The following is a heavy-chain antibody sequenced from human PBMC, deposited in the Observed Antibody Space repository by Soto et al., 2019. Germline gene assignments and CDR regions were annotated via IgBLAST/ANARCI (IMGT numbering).Heavy chain of an antibody. CDR2: IYYSGST. Sequence: SDTLSLTCTVSGCSISSGGYYWSWIRHHPGKGLEWIGYIYYSGSTYYNPSLKSRVTISVDTSKNQFSLRLSSVTAADTAVYYCARGEKYYYYYMDVWGKGTTVTVSS. V-gene: IGHV4-31*03. CDR1: GCSISSGGYY. CDR3: ARGEKYYYYYMDV. J-gene: IGHJ6*03. D-gene: IGHD1-26*01.